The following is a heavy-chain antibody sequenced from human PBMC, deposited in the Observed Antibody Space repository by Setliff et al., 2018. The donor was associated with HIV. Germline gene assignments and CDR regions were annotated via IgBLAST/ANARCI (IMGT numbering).Heavy chain of an antibody. Sequence: ASETLSLTCTVSGGSISSIDYYWSWIRQPPGKGLEWIGYIYYSGSTYYNPSLKSRVTISQDTSKRQFSLRMTSVTAADTAVYYCAIFFVTSLTTQDHWGQGTLVTVSS. CDR2: IYYSGST. J-gene: IGHJ4*02. CDR1: GGSISSIDYY. V-gene: IGHV4-30-4*08. D-gene: IGHD4-17*01. CDR3: AIFFVTSLTTQDH.